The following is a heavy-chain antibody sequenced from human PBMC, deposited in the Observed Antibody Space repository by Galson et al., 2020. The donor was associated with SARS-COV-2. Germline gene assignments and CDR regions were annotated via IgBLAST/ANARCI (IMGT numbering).Heavy chain of an antibody. CDR2: IKTYNGDT. Sequence: GESLKISCKASGYIFDDFGISWVRQAPGQGLEWMGWIKTYNGDTNYAQKLQGRVTMTTDAPTSTVYMELRSLNFDDTAVYFCAREYDPDGNDDYYLDFWGQGTLVTVSS. J-gene: IGHJ4*02. D-gene: IGHD3-22*01. CDR3: AREYDPDGNDDYYLDF. V-gene: IGHV1-18*04. CDR1: GYIFDDFG.